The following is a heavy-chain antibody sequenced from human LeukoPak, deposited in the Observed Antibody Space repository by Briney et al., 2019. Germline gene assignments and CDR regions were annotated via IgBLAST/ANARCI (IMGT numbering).Heavy chain of an antibody. CDR1: GASISSGDYY. D-gene: IGHD5-18*01. Sequence: SQTLSLTCTVSGASISSGDYYWSWIRQPPGQGLEWIGYIYYSGSTYYNPSLKSRVTISVDTSKNQFSLELSCVTAADTAVYYCARGRYIYPYGYWGQGTLVTVSS. V-gene: IGHV4-30-4*01. CDR3: ARGRYIYPYGY. J-gene: IGHJ4*02. CDR2: IYYSGST.